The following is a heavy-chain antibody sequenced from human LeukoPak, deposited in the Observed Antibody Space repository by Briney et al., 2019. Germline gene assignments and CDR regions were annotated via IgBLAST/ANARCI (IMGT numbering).Heavy chain of an antibody. CDR1: GYTFSSYD. V-gene: IGHV1-8*01. CDR2: MNPNSGNT. D-gene: IGHD6-19*01. CDR3: ARDRVGVGGNGWEN. Sequence: ASVKVSCKASGYTFSSYDINWVRQATGQGLEWMGWMNPNSGNTGYVQKFQGRVIMTRDTSISTAYMELRSLTSEDTAVYFCARDRVGVGGNGWENWGQGTLVTVSS. J-gene: IGHJ4*02.